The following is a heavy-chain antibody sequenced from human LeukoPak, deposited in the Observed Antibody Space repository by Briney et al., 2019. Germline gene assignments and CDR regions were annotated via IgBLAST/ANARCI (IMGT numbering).Heavy chain of an antibody. J-gene: IGHJ5*01. CDR3: ARVSGSYYPNCFDS. CDR1: GGSISSYY. V-gene: IGHV4-59*01. CDR2: IYYSGST. D-gene: IGHD1-26*01. Sequence: SETLSLTRTVSGGSISSYYWSWIRQPPGKGLEWIGYIYYSGSTNYNPSLKSRVTISVGTSKNQFSLKLSSVTAADTAVYYCARVSGSYYPNCFDSWGQGTLVTVSS.